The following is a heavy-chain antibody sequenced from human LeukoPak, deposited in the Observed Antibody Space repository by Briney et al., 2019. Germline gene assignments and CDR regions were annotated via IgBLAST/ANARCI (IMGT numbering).Heavy chain of an antibody. D-gene: IGHD3-3*01. J-gene: IGHJ4*02. CDR2: INHSGST. V-gene: IGHV4-34*01. Sequence: DTVSLTCALWGGSFSVYYWSCIRQPPGRGLEWIGEINHSGSTNYNPSLKSRVTNSVDTSNNQFSLKLSSVTAADTAVNYCARHGGEADGFYWGQGTLVTVSS. CDR3: ARHGGEADGFY. CDR1: GGSFSVYY.